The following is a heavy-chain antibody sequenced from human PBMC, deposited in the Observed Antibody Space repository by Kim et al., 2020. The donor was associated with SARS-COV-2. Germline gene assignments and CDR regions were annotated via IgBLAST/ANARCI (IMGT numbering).Heavy chain of an antibody. CDR2: IIPIFGTA. CDR1: GGTFSSYA. D-gene: IGHD2-15*01. CDR3: AGDAAGNCSGGSRGDV. J-gene: IGHJ6*02. Sequence: SVKVSCKASGGTFSSYAISWVRQAPGQGLEWMGGIIPIFGTANYAQKFQGRVTITADESTSTAYMELSSLRSEDTAVYYCAGDAAGNCSGGSRGDVWGRENTGTVSS. V-gene: IGHV1-69*13.